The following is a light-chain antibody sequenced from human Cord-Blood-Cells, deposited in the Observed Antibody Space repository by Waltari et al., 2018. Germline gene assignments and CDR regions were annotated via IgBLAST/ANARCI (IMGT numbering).Light chain of an antibody. J-gene: IGKJ3*01. CDR2: KAS. Sequence: DIQMTQSPSTLSASVEDRVTITCRASQSVSSWLAWYQQKPGKAPKPLIYKASSLESGVPSRFSGSGSGTEFTLTISSLQPDDFATYYCQQYNSYSTFGPGTKVDIK. CDR1: QSVSSW. CDR3: QQYNSYST. V-gene: IGKV1-5*03.